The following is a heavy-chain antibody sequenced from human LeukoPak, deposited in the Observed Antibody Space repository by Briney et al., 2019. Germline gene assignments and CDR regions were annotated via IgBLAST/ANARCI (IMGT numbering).Heavy chain of an antibody. CDR1: GGTFSSYA. CDR3: ARSMPGVAAKGASDWFDP. CDR2: IIPIFGIA. V-gene: IGHV1-69*04. J-gene: IGHJ5*02. D-gene: IGHD2-15*01. Sequence: SVKVSCKASGGTFSSYAISWVRQAPGQGLEWMGRIIPIFGIANYAQKFQVRVTITADKASRTAYMELSSLRSEDSAVYYCARSMPGVAAKGASDWFDPWGQGTLVTVSS.